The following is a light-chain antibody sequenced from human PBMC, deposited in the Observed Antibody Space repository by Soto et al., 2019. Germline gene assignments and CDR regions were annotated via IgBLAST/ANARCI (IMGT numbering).Light chain of an antibody. CDR3: QQYGSSHLT. Sequence: EIVLTQSPGTLSLSPGERATLSCRASQSVSSSYLAWYQQKPGQAPRLLIYAASSRATGIPDRFSGSGSGTDFTLTISRLEPEDFAVYYCQQYGSSHLTFGEGTKVEIK. CDR2: AAS. J-gene: IGKJ4*01. CDR1: QSVSSSY. V-gene: IGKV3-20*01.